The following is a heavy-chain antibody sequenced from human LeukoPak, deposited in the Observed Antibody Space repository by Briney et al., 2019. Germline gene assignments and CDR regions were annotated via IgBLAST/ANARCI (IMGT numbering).Heavy chain of an antibody. J-gene: IGHJ4*02. V-gene: IGHV1-69*05. CDR1: VGTLSCYA. CDR3: ATHCGGDCSSLDY. Sequence: VKDACKXSVGTLSCYAISWVRESHGQGLEWMEGILLMFGTANYAQKFQGRVTITTDESTSTAYMELSSLRSEDTAVYYCATHCGGDCSSLDYWGQGTLVTVSS. D-gene: IGHD2-21*02. CDR2: ILLMFGTA.